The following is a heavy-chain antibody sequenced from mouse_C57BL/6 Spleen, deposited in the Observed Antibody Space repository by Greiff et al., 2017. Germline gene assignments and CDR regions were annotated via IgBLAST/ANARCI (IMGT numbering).Heavy chain of an antibody. V-gene: IGHV1-39*01. J-gene: IGHJ3*01. CDR3: ARTLYYGSSDWFAY. Sequence: EVKLQQSGPELVKPGASVKISCKASGYSFTDYNMNWVKQSNGKSLEWIGVINPNYGTTSYNQKFKGKATLTVDQSSSTAYMQLNSLTSEDSAVYYCARTLYYGSSDWFAYWGQGTLVTVSA. CDR1: GYSFTDYN. D-gene: IGHD1-1*01. CDR2: INPNYGTT.